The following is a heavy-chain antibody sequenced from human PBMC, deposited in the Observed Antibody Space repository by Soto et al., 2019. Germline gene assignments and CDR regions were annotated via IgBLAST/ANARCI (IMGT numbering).Heavy chain of an antibody. CDR3: SILEGA. CDR1: GLTFGDHY. Sequence: EVQLVESGGGLVQPGGSLTLSCAVSGLTFGDHYMEWVRQAPGKGLEWVARSRNKAKSYSTDFAASVKGRFTISRDESKNSLNLQMYSLMTEDTAVYYCSILEGAWGQGTLVTVSS. D-gene: IGHD2-21*01. V-gene: IGHV3-72*01. CDR2: SRNKAKSYST. J-gene: IGHJ5*02.